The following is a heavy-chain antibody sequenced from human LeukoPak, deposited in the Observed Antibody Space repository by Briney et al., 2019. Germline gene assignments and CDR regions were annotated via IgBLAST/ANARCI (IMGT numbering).Heavy chain of an antibody. Sequence: GGSLRLSCAASGFTFSRYTMNWVRQAPGKGLEWVSYISSSGDTKYYADSVRGRFTISRDNAKNSLYLQMNSLRAGDTAVYYCARAGYDILTERDYYFDYWGQGTLVTVSS. CDR3: ARAGYDILTERDYYFDY. J-gene: IGHJ4*02. V-gene: IGHV3-48*04. D-gene: IGHD3-9*01. CDR1: GFTFSRYT. CDR2: ISSSGDTK.